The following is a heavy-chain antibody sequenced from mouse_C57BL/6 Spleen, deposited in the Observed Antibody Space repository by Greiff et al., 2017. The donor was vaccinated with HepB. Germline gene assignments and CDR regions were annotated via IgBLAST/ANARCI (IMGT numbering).Heavy chain of an antibody. Sequence: EVQRVESGAELVRPGASVKLSCTASGFNIKDYYMHWVKQRPEQGLEWIGRIDPEDGDTEYAPKFQGKTTMTADTSSNTAYLQLSSLTSEDTAVYYCTTSYYGSSYTWFAYWGQGTLVTVSA. CDR1: GFNIKDYY. CDR3: TTSYYGSSYTWFAY. V-gene: IGHV14-1*01. CDR2: IDPEDGDT. D-gene: IGHD1-1*01. J-gene: IGHJ3*01.